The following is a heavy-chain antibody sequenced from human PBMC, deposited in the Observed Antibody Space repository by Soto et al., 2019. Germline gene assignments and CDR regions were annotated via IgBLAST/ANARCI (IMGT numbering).Heavy chain of an antibody. D-gene: IGHD3-22*01. CDR2: INSGSSCI. CDR3: ARGLYYYDSSGYYGN. J-gene: IGHJ4*02. CDR1: GFTFSSYW. V-gene: IGHV3-21*01. Sequence: GGSLRLSCAASGFTFSSYWMHWVRQAPGKGLEWVSCINSGSSCIYYADSVKGRFTISRDNAKNSLYLQMNSLRAEDTAVYYCARGLYYYDSSGYYGNWGQGTLVTVSS.